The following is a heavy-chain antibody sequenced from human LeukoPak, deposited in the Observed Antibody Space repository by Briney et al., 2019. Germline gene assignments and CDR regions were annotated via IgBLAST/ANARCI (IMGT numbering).Heavy chain of an antibody. CDR3: ARDPTVSGSAADDFDY. Sequence: PSETLSLTCTVSGGSITNYYWTWIRQPPGKGLEWIGYIHYSGSTNYNPSLKSRVTISVDTSKNQFSLKLSSVTAADTAVYYCARDPTVSGSAADDFDYWGQGTPVTVSS. D-gene: IGHD3-22*01. V-gene: IGHV4-59*01. J-gene: IGHJ4*02. CDR1: GGSITNYY. CDR2: IHYSGST.